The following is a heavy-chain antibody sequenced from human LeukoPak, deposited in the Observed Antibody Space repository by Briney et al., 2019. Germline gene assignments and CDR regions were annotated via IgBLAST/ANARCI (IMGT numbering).Heavy chain of an antibody. D-gene: IGHD2-2*01. J-gene: IGHJ6*03. Sequence: SVKVSCKASGGTFSSYAISWVRQAPGQGLEWMGGIITIFGTANYAQKFQGRVTITTDESTSTAYMELSSLRSEDTAVYYCARCYCSSTSCYSPMDLWGKGTTVTVSS. CDR3: ARCYCSSTSCYSPMDL. CDR2: IITIFGTA. V-gene: IGHV1-69*05. CDR1: GGTFSSYA.